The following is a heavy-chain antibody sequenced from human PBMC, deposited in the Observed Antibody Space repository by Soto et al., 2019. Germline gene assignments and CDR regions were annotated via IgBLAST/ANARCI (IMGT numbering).Heavy chain of an antibody. V-gene: IGHV1-18*04. CDR3: ARVSYCGGDCHPYYGMDV. CDR2: ISAYNGNT. J-gene: IGHJ6*02. D-gene: IGHD2-21*02. CDR1: GYTFTSYG. Sequence: ASVKVSCKASGYTFTSYGISWVRQAPGQGLEWMGWISAYNGNTNYAQKLQGRVTMTTDTSTSTAYMELRSLRSDDTAVYYCARVSYCGGDCHPYYGMDVWGQGTTVTVSS.